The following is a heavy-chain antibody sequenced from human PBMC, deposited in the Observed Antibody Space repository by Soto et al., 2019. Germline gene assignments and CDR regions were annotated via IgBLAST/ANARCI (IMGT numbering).Heavy chain of an antibody. V-gene: IGHV3-7*03. CDR3: VRGASLNFDY. J-gene: IGHJ4*02. CDR2: IKPDGSDT. D-gene: IGHD1-26*01. CDR1: GFTFSSYW. Sequence: PGGSLRLSCAASGFTFSSYWMTWVRQAPGKGLEFLATIKPDGSDTYYVDSVKGRFTISRDNAKNSLYLQMNSLRAEDTAFYYCVRGASLNFDYWGQGTLVTVSS.